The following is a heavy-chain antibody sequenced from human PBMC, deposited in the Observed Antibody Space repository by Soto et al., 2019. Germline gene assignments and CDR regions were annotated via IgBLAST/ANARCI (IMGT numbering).Heavy chain of an antibody. CDR2: TYYRSKWYN. D-gene: IGHD6-13*01. J-gene: IGHJ6*02. V-gene: IGHV6-1*01. Sequence: SQTLSLTCAISGDSVSSNSDAWNWIRQSPSRGLEWLGRTYYRSKWYNDYAVSVKSRITINPDTSKNQFSLQLNSVAPEDTAVYYCARDLIRAPGRGSVYYYGMEVWGQGTTVTV. CDR3: ARDLIRAPGRGSVYYYGMEV. CDR1: GDSVSSNSDA.